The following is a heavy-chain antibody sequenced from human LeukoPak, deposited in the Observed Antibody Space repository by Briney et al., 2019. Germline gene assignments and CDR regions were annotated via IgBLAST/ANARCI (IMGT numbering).Heavy chain of an antibody. CDR3: ARDNCGGDCYSDRYFDY. Sequence: KTSETLSLTCAVYGGSFSGYYWSWIRQPPGKGLEWIGEINHSGSTNYNPSLKSRVTISVDTSKNQFSLKLSSVTAADTAVYYCARDNCGGDCYSDRYFDYWGQGTLVTVSS. D-gene: IGHD2-21*02. CDR1: GGSFSGYY. CDR2: INHSGST. V-gene: IGHV4-34*09. J-gene: IGHJ4*02.